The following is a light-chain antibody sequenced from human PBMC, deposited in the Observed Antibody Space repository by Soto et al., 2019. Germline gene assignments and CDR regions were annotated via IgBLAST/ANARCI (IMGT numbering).Light chain of an antibody. J-gene: IGKJ1*01. CDR3: MRAVQTPWT. CDR2: MGS. CDR1: QSLLHSNGFNS. V-gene: IGKV2-28*01. Sequence: EIVMTQSPLSLPVTPGEPASISCRSSQSLLHSNGFNSLDWYLQKPGQSPKLLISMGSNRASVVPHRYSGSGSGTDFTMRISRVEAVYVGIYYCMRAVQTPWTVGQGTKVEFK.